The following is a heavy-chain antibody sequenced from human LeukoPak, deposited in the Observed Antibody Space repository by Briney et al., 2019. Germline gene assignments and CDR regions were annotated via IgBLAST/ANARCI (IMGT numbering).Heavy chain of an antibody. D-gene: IGHD6-6*01. CDR1: GGSFSGYY. CDR3: ARNPASIAARRRYFDL. J-gene: IGHJ2*01. CDR2: INHSGST. Sequence: RPSETLSLTCAVYGGSFSGYYWSWIRQPPGKGLEWIGEINHSGSTNYNPSLKSRVTISVDTSKNQFSLKLSSVTAADTAVYYCARNPASIAARRRYFDLWGRGTLVTVSS. V-gene: IGHV4-34*01.